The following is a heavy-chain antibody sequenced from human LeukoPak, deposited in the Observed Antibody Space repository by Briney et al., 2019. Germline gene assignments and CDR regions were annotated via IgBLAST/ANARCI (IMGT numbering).Heavy chain of an antibody. CDR3: ARLGLYTSSWYRYYYFDY. D-gene: IGHD6-13*01. J-gene: IGHJ4*02. CDR2: INHSGST. CDR1: GGSFNDYS. Sequence: SETLSLTCGVHGGSFNDYSWTWIRQSPGKGLEWIGEINHSGSTTYNPSLRSRFTMSVDASKSQFSLRLSSVTAADTAVYYCARLGLYTSSWYRYYYFDYWGQGTLVTVSS. V-gene: IGHV4-34*01.